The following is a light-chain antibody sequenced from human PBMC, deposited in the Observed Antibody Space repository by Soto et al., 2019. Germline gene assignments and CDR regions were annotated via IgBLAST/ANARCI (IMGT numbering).Light chain of an antibody. J-gene: IGKJ5*01. CDR3: PQGKIWRRVT. CDR1: QTISSRQ. CDR2: GSY. Sequence: TXVLDALAPFLRESATLPCSASQTISSRQLAWYKKKHGQDKXLXXXGSYSRANGIQDRFSGTGSGTDLTLTIRSSDHEDFAGYYCPQGKIWRRVTFGDVTRLAI. V-gene: IGKV3D-20*02.